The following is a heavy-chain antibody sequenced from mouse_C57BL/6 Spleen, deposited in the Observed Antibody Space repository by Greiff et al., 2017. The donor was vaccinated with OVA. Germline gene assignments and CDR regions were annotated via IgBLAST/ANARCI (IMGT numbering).Heavy chain of an antibody. CDR1: GFTFSSYA. CDR3: ARDSSLYAMDY. V-gene: IGHV5-4*01. CDR2: ISDGGSYT. Sequence: EVKLVESGGGLVKPGGSLKLSCAASGFTFSSYAMSWVRQTPEKRLEWVATISDGGSYTYYPDNVKGRFTISRDNAKNNLYLQMSHLKSEDTAMYYCARDSSLYAMDYWGQGTSVTVSS. J-gene: IGHJ4*01. D-gene: IGHD1-1*01.